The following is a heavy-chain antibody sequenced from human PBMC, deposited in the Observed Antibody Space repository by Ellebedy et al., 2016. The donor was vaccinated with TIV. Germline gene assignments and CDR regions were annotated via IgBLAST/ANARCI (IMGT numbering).Heavy chain of an antibody. V-gene: IGHV1-2*02. J-gene: IGHJ6*03. Sequence: ASVKVSXXASGYTSTGYYMHWVRQAPRHGLEWMGWINPNSGGTNYAQKFQGGVTMTRDTSISTAYMELISLTSDDMAVYYCATSPAGPFWSGHPSDYMDVWGKGTTVTVSS. CDR3: ATSPAGPFWSGHPSDYMDV. D-gene: IGHD3-3*01. CDR1: GYTSTGYY. CDR2: INPNSGGT.